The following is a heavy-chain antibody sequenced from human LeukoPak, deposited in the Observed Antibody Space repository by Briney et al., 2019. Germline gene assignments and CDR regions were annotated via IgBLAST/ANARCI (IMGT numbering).Heavy chain of an antibody. CDR1: GGSISSSSYY. Sequence: SETLSLTCTVSGGSISSSSYYWGWIRQPPGKGLEWIGSIYHSGNTYYNASLKSRATISVDTSKNQFSLRLSSVTAADTAVYYCARQSYIYGVYVHWFDPWGQGTLVTVSS. D-gene: IGHD4-17*01. CDR2: IYHSGNT. J-gene: IGHJ5*02. V-gene: IGHV4-39*01. CDR3: ARQSYIYGVYVHWFDP.